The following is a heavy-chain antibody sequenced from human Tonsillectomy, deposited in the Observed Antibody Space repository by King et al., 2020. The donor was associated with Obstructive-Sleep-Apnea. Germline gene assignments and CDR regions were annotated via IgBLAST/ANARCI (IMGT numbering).Heavy chain of an antibody. CDR2: IYHSGST. V-gene: IGHV4-4*02. Sequence: QLQESGPGLVKPSGTLSLTCAVSGGSISSNTWWSWVRQTPGKGLEWIGEIYHSGSTKYNPSLKSRVTMSVDKSKNQFSLNLSSVTAADTAVYYCASFLAVSGPDGFDIWGQGTMVTVSS. J-gene: IGHJ3*02. CDR3: ASFLAVSGPDGFDI. CDR1: GGSISSNTW. D-gene: IGHD3-3*01.